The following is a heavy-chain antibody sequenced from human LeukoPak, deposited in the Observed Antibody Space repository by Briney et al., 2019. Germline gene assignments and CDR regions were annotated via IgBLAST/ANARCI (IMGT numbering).Heavy chain of an antibody. CDR3: ARDRTARYFDY. V-gene: IGHV3-33*01. CDR2: IWYGGSNK. CDR1: GFKFSNHG. Sequence: ERSLRLSCAASGFKFSNHGMHWVRQAPGRGLEWVAIIWYGGSNKYYADSVKGRFTVSRDNSKNTLYLQMNSLRAEDTAVYYCARDRTARYFDYWGQGTQVRVSS. J-gene: IGHJ4*02.